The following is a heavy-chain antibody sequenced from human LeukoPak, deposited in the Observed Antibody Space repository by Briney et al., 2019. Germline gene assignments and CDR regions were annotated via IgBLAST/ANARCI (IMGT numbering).Heavy chain of an antibody. CDR2: IYPGDSDT. J-gene: IGHJ4*02. D-gene: IGHD5-24*01. CDR1: GYSFTSYW. Sequence: GESLKISCKGSGYSFTSYWIGWVRQTPGKGLEWMGIIYPGDSDTRYSPSFQGQVTISADKSISTAYLQWSSLKASDTAMYYCARLPGPRKRWLQPTSYYFDYWGQGTLVTVSS. CDR3: ARLPGPRKRWLQPTSYYFDY. V-gene: IGHV5-51*01.